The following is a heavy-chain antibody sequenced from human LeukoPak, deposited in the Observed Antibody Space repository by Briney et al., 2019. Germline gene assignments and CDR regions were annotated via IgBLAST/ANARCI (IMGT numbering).Heavy chain of an antibody. CDR1: GFTFSSYG. D-gene: IGHD3-10*01. CDR3: AKDLSGYGSGSYLFDY. CDR2: IRYDGSNK. Sequence: PGGSLRLSCAASGFTFSSYGMHWVRQAPGKGLEWVAFIRYDGSNKYYADSVKGRFTISRDNSKNTLYLQMNSLRAEDTAVYYCAKDLSGYGSGSYLFDYWGQGTLVTVSS. J-gene: IGHJ4*02. V-gene: IGHV3-30*02.